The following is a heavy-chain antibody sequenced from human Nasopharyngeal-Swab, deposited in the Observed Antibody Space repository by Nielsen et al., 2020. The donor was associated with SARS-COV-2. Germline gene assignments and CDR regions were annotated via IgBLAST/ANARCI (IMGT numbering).Heavy chain of an antibody. J-gene: IGHJ4*02. Sequence: WVRQAPGQGLEWMGGIIPIFGTANYAQKFQGRVTITADESTSTAYMELSSLRSEDTAVYYCARDQAGGGVLGYWGQGTLVTVPS. CDR2: IIPIFGTA. CDR3: ARDQAGGGVLGY. D-gene: IGHD2-8*02. V-gene: IGHV1-69*01.